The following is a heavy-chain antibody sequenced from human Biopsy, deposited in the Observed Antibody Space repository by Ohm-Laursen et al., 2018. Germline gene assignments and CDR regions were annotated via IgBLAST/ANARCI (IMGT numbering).Heavy chain of an antibody. CDR2: IYYHNGRS. Sequence: TLSLTCTVSGGSISGYYWTWIRQSPGKGLEWIGYIYYHNGRSSYNPSLKSRVTMSVDTSQNQFSLRLNSVTAADTAVYYCTRVRTFGGVIGGYYFDSWGQGILVTVSS. CDR3: TRVRTFGGVIGGYYFDS. J-gene: IGHJ4*02. D-gene: IGHD3-16*02. CDR1: GGSISGYY. V-gene: IGHV4-59*12.